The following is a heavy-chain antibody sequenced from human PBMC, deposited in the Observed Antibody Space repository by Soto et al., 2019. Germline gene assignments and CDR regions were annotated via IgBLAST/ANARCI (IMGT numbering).Heavy chain of an antibody. D-gene: IGHD2-2*01. Sequence: PSETLSLTCTVSGGSISSGDYYWSWIRQPPGKGLEWIGYIDYNGVTYYNPSLKSRVTVSKDTSKNQFSLKVASVTAADTAIYYCGRVMIGTSRHTDSDYWGQGTQVTVSS. V-gene: IGHV4-30-4*01. CDR3: GRVMIGTSRHTDSDY. J-gene: IGHJ4*02. CDR2: IDYNGVT. CDR1: GGSISSGDYY.